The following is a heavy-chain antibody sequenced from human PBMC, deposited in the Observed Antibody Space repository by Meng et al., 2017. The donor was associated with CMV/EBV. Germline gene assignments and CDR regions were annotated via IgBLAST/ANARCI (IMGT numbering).Heavy chain of an antibody. D-gene: IGHD1-7*01. CDR3: TRDGPGTTQYYYGMDV. V-gene: IGHV3-49*04. CDR1: GFTFGDYA. CDR2: IRSKAYGGTT. Sequence: GGSLRLSCTASGFTFGDYAMSWVRQAPGKGLVWVGFIRSKAYGGTTEYAASVKGRFTISRDDSKSIAYLQMNSLKTEDTAVYYCTRDGPGTTQYYYGMDVWGQGTTVTVSS. J-gene: IGHJ6*02.